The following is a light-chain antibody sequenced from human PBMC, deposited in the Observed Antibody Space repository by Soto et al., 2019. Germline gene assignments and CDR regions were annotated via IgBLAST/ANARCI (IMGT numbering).Light chain of an antibody. CDR3: TSYAGGNNV. Sequence: QSALTQPPSASGSPGQSVTISCTGTSSDVGGYNYVSWYQQYPGKVTKLMVYEVNKRPSGVPDRFSGSKSGNTASLTVSGLQDEDEADYYCTSYAGGNNVFGTGTKLTVL. V-gene: IGLV2-8*01. J-gene: IGLJ1*01. CDR1: SSDVGGYNY. CDR2: EVN.